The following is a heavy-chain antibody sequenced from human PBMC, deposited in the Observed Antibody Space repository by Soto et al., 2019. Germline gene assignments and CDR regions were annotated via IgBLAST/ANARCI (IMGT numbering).Heavy chain of an antibody. Sequence: PGGSLRLSCAASGFTFSSYAMHWVRQAPGKGLEWVAVISYDGSNKYYADSVKGRFTISRDNSKNTLYLQMNSLRAEDTAVYYCARGGGYSYGSDDAFDIWGQGTMVTVSS. J-gene: IGHJ3*02. CDR3: ARGGGYSYGSDDAFDI. CDR2: ISYDGSNK. V-gene: IGHV3-30-3*01. D-gene: IGHD5-18*01. CDR1: GFTFSSYA.